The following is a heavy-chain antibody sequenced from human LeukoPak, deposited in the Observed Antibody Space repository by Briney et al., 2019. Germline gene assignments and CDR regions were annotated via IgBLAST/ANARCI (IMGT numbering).Heavy chain of an antibody. V-gene: IGHV3-9*01. CDR2: ISWNSGSI. D-gene: IGHD3-22*01. CDR1: GFTFDDYA. J-gene: IGHJ5*02. CDR3: AGQSLRYYDSSGPA. Sequence: GGSLRLSCAASGFTFDDYAMPWVRQAPGKGLEWVSGISWNSGSIGYADSVKGRFTISRDNAKNSLYLQMNSLRAEDTALYYCAGQSLRYYDSSGPAWGQGTLVTVSS.